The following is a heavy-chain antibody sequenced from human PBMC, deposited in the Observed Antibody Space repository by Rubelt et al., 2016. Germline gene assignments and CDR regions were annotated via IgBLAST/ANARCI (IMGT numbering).Heavy chain of an antibody. CDR1: GFTVSSNY. D-gene: IGHD6-6*01. Sequence: EVQLVASGGGLIQPGGSLRLSCAASGFTVSSNYMSWVRQAPGEGLEWVANIKQDGSEKYNVDSVKGRFSISRDNAKNPMYLEMKSLRAEDTAVYDCARGRVLGSSSAMGFDCWGQGTLVTVSS. V-gene: IGHV3-7*05. CDR3: ARGRVLGSSSAMGFDC. CDR2: IKQDGSEK. J-gene: IGHJ4*02.